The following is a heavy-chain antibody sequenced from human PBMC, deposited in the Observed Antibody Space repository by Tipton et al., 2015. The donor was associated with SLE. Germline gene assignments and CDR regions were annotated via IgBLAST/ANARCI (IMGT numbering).Heavy chain of an antibody. D-gene: IGHD3-22*01. CDR3: ARGGRDLYYYDSSGYYYHYYYGMDV. CDR2: INHSGSI. CDR1: GGSFSGYY. Sequence: TLSLTCAVYGGSFSGYYWSWIRQPPGKGLEWIGEINHSGSINYNPSLKSRVTISVDTSKNQFSLKLSSVTAADTAVYYCARGGRDLYYYDSSGYYYHYYYGMDVWGQGTTVTVSS. J-gene: IGHJ6*02. V-gene: IGHV4-34*01.